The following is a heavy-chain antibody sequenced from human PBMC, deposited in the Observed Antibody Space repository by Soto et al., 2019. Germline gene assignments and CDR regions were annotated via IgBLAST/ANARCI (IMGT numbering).Heavy chain of an antibody. CDR2: IIPVFRTA. CDR3: ETGLYGSGSDT. Sequence: QVQLVQSGAEVKKSGSSVKVSCKAFGGTFSSYVIRWVRQAPGQGLEWMGGIIPVFRTAKYAQRFQGRVSITVDESTTTTYMDLSSLRSEDTAVYFCETGLYGSGSDTWCQGTMVTVSS. CDR1: GGTFSSYV. V-gene: IGHV1-69*01. D-gene: IGHD3-10*01. J-gene: IGHJ3*02.